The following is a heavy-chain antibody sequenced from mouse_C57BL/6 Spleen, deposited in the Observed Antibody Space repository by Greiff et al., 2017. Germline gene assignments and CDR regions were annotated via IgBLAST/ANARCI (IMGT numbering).Heavy chain of an antibody. J-gene: IGHJ3*01. D-gene: IGHD1-1*01. V-gene: IGHV5-4*01. CDR1: GFTFSSYA. CDR3: AREENFITTVPFAY. Sequence: EVKVVESGGGLVKPGGSLKLSCAASGFTFSSYAMSWVRQTPEKRLEWVATISDGGSYTYYPDNVKGRFTISRDNAKNNLYLQMSHLKSEDTAMYYCAREENFITTVPFAYWGQGTLVTVSA. CDR2: ISDGGSYT.